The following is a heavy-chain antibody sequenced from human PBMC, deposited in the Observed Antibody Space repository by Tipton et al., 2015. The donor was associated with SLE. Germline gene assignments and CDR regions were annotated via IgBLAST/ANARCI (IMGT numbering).Heavy chain of an antibody. Sequence: TLSLTCTVSGGSITNTIYYWGWIRQPPGKGLEWIGTIYYSGTTYYNPSLKSRVTISVDTSRNQFSLNLNSVTAADTAVYYSARGLTNNDGNSHHLDSWGQGTLVTVSS. CDR2: IYYSGTT. CDR1: GGSITNTIYY. D-gene: IGHD4-23*01. J-gene: IGHJ5*02. V-gene: IGHV4-39*01. CDR3: ARGLTNNDGNSHHLDS.